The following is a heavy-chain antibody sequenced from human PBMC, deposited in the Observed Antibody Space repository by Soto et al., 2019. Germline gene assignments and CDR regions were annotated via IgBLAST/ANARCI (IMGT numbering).Heavy chain of an antibody. CDR1: GFTFSSYA. J-gene: IGHJ3*02. D-gene: IGHD2-2*01. CDR2: ISGSGGST. CDR3: AREEYCSSTSCYSDI. V-gene: IGHV3-23*01. Sequence: GGSLRLSCAASGFTFSSYAMSWVRQAPGKGLEWVSAISGSGGSTYYADSVKGRFTISRDNAKNSLYLQMNSLRAEDAAVYYCAREEYCSSTSCYSDIWGQGTMVTVSS.